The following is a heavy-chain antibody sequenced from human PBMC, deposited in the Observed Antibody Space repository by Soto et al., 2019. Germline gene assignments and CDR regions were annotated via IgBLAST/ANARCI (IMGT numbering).Heavy chain of an antibody. D-gene: IGHD6-6*01. V-gene: IGHV1-8*01. Sequence: GASVKVSCKASGYTFTSYDINWVRQATGQGLEWMGWMNPNSGNTGYAQKFQGRVTITRDTSASTAYVELSSLRSEDTAVYYCARDVRAARLFNWGQGTLVTVSS. CDR1: GYTFTSYD. J-gene: IGHJ4*02. CDR2: MNPNSGNT. CDR3: ARDVRAARLFN.